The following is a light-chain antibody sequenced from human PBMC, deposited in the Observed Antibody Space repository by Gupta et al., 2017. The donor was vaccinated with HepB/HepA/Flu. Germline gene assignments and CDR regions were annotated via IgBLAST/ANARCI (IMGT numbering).Light chain of an antibody. CDR2: DAF. V-gene: IGKV3-11*01. J-gene: IGKJ4*01. Sequence: EIVLTQSLATLSLSPGERATLSCRASQSVSSYLAWYQQKPGQAPRLLIYDAFNRATGIPARFSGSASGTDFTLTISILDPEDFAVYYCQRRSDWPLTFGGGTKVEIK. CDR1: QSVSSY. CDR3: QRRSDWPLT.